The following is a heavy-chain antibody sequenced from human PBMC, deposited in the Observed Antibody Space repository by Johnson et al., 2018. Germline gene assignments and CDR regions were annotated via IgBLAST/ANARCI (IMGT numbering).Heavy chain of an antibody. Sequence: VQLVESGGGLVQPGRSLRLSCAVSGFTFDDYAMHWVRPGPGKGLEWVSGISWNSGSVVYADSVKGRFTVSRDNAKNSLYLQMNSLTNEDTAFYYCARTKWNDNLWGGFDLWGQGTLVTVSS. CDR3: ARTKWNDNLWGGFDL. V-gene: IGHV3-9*01. CDR1: GFTFDDYA. CDR2: ISWNSGSV. D-gene: IGHD1-1*01. J-gene: IGHJ3*01.